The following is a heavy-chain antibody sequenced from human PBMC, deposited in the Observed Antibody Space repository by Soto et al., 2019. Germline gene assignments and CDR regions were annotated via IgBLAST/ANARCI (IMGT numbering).Heavy chain of an antibody. CDR1: GFTFSSYA. J-gene: IGHJ4*02. V-gene: IGHV3-30-3*01. CDR2: ISYDGSNK. Sequence: SLRLSCAASGFTFSSYAMHWVRQAPGKGLEWVAVISYDGSNKYYADSVKGRFTISRDNSKNTLYLQMNSLRAEDTAVYYCARDPGIAVAGMDYWGQGTLVTVSS. CDR3: ARDPGIAVAGMDY. D-gene: IGHD6-19*01.